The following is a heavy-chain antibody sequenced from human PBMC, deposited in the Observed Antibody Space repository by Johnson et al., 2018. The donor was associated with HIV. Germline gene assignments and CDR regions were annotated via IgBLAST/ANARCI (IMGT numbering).Heavy chain of an antibody. Sequence: VQLVESGGGLVQPGGSLRLSSGGSGLIFRTYWMSWVRQATGNGLEWVANIKEDGSEKHYVDSVKARFTISRDNGKNSLYLQMNSLRAEDTDVYYCARELEIAQGLDAFDIWGQGTMVTVSS. V-gene: IGHV3-7*01. CDR2: IKEDGSEK. CDR1: GLIFRTYW. CDR3: ARELEIAQGLDAFDI. J-gene: IGHJ3*02. D-gene: IGHD5-24*01.